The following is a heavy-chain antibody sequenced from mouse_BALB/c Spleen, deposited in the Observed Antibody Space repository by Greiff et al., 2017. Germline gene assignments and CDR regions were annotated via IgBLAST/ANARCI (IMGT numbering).Heavy chain of an antibody. CDR3: ATESSGYEGSWLAY. V-gene: IGHV1S135*01. CDR1: GYSFTGYN. Sequence: EVQLQQSGPELEKPGASVKISCKASGYSFTGYNMNWVKQSNGKSLEWIGNIDPYYGGTIYNQKFKGKATLTVDNSSSTAYMQLKSLTSEDSSVYVCATESSGYEGSWLAYWGQGTLVTVSA. J-gene: IGHJ3*01. D-gene: IGHD3-2*01. CDR2: IDPYYGGT.